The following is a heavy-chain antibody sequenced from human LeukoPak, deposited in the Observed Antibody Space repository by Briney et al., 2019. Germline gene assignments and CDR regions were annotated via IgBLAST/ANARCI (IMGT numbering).Heavy chain of an antibody. CDR3: ARVGYDDAFDI. V-gene: IGHV3-13*01. Sequence: GGSLRLSCAASGFTFSSYDMHWVRQATGKGLEWVSAIGTAGDTYYPGSVKGRSTISRENAKNSLYLQMNSLRAGDTAVYYCARVGYDDAFDIWGQGTMVTVSS. J-gene: IGHJ3*02. CDR1: GFTFSSYD. CDR2: IGTAGDT. D-gene: IGHD5-12*01.